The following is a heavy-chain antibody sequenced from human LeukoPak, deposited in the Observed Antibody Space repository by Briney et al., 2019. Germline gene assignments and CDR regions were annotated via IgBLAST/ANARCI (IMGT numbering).Heavy chain of an antibody. J-gene: IGHJ4*02. CDR2: IIPILGIA. D-gene: IGHD6-13*01. CDR3: ARGRLGGAAAYLED. V-gene: IGHV1-69*04. Sequence: ASVKVSCKASGYTFTGYYMHWVRQAPGQGLEWMGRIIPILGIANYAQKFQGRVTITADKSTSTAYMELSSLRSEDTAVYYCARGRLGGAAAYLEDWGQGTLVTVSS. CDR1: GYTFTGYY.